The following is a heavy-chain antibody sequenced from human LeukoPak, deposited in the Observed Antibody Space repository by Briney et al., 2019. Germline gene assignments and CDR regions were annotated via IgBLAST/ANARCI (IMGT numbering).Heavy chain of an antibody. CDR3: ARGGFYYYNSGNSPRWFDP. J-gene: IGHJ5*02. CDR1: GFTFSSYG. D-gene: IGHD3-10*01. Sequence: QSGGSLRLSCAASGFTFSSYGMSWVRQSPGKGLEWVSYISSSGSTIYYADSVKGRFTISRDNAKNSLFLQMDSLRAEDTAVYYCARGGFYYYNSGNSPRWFDPWGQGTLVTVSS. V-gene: IGHV3-48*04. CDR2: ISSSGSTI.